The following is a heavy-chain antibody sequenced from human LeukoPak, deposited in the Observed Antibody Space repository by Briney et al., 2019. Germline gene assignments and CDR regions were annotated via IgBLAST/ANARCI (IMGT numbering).Heavy chain of an antibody. V-gene: IGHV4-38-2*01. CDR1: GYSISSGYY. CDR2: IYHSGST. CDR3: ARQQLWPPLGTLVATILFDY. D-gene: IGHD5-12*01. Sequence: PSETLSLTCAVSGYSISSGYYWGWIRQPPGKGLEWIGSIYHSGSTYFNPSLKSRVTISVDTSKNQFSLKLSSVTAADTAVYYCARQQLWPPLGTLVATILFDYWGQGTLVTVSS. J-gene: IGHJ4*02.